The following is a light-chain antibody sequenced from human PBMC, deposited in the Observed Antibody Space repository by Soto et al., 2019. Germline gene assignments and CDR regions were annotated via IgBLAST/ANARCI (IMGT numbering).Light chain of an antibody. CDR2: GAS. Sequence: EIVMTQSPATLSVSPGEGATLSCRASQSVSSKLAWYQQKPGQAPRLLIYGASTRATGIPARFSGSGSGREFTPIISGRQSEDSAVYYCQQYNSWLWTFGQGTKVEIK. CDR1: QSVSSK. CDR3: QQYNSWLWT. J-gene: IGKJ1*01. V-gene: IGKV3-15*01.